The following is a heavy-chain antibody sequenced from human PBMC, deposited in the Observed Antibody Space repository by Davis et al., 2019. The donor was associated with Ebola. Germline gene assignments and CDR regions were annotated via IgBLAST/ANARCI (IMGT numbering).Heavy chain of an antibody. CDR1: GFTFGDYA. J-gene: IGHJ6*02. Sequence: GESLKISCTASGFTFGDYAMSWFRQAPGKGLEWVGFIRSKAYGGTTEYAASVKGRFTISRDDSKSIAYLQMNSLRAEDTAVYYCARDSRYYGMDVWGQGTTVTVSS. D-gene: IGHD4-11*01. CDR3: ARDSRYYGMDV. CDR2: IRSKAYGGTT. V-gene: IGHV3-49*03.